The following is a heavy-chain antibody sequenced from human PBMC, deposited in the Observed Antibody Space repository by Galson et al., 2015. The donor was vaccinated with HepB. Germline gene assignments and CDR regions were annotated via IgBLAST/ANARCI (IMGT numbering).Heavy chain of an antibody. CDR1: GFNFRSHA. D-gene: IGHD6-19*01. Sequence: SLRLSCAASGFNFRSHAMSWVRQAPGKGLEWVSAISGSGGGTYYADSVKGRFTISRDNSENTLYLQMNSLRPEDTAVYHCVKEQASGSYRVADYWGQGTLVTVSS. J-gene: IGHJ4*02. CDR3: VKEQASGSYRVADY. CDR2: ISGSGGGT. V-gene: IGHV3-23*01.